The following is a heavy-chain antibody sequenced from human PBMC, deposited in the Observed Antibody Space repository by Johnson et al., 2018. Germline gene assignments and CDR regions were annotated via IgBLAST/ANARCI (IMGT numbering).Heavy chain of an antibody. V-gene: IGHV3-21*01. D-gene: IGHD3-10*01. CDR2: ISGSSTYI. CDR1: GFAFSTYS. CDR3: TRDLSYASGDY. Sequence: LVQSGGGLVKPGGSLRLSCAASGFAFSTYSMNWVRQAPGKGLEWVSSISGSSTYIYYADSVKGRFTISRDNAKNSLYLQMNSLRAEDTAVYYCTRDLSYASGDYWGQGTVVTVSS. J-gene: IGHJ4*02.